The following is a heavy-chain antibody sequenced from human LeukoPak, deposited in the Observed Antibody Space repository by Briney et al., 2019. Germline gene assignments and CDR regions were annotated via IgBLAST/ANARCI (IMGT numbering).Heavy chain of an antibody. Sequence: GGSLRLSCAASGFTFSSYWMSWVRQAPGKGLEWVANIKQDGSEKYYVDSVKGRFTISRDNAKNSLYLQMNSLRAEDTAVYYCARSGGDTVVVITPYYFDYWGQEPWSPSPQ. V-gene: IGHV3-7*01. CDR2: IKQDGSEK. J-gene: IGHJ4*01. CDR1: GFTFSSYW. D-gene: IGHD3-22*01. CDR3: ARSGGDTVVVITPYYFDY.